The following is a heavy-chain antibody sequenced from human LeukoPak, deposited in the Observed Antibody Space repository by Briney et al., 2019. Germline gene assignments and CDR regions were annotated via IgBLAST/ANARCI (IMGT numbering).Heavy chain of an antibody. J-gene: IGHJ4*02. D-gene: IGHD2-8*01. CDR1: GYSFTSHY. CDR2: IYPDDSNT. Sequence: PGESLKISCKGSGYSFTSHYIGWVRQMPGKGLEWMGIIYPDDSNTRYSPSFQGQVTISADKSITTAYLQWSSLKASDTAMYYCARHRDCTNGICYKIDYWGQGTLVTVSS. CDR3: ARHRDCTNGICYKIDY. V-gene: IGHV5-51*01.